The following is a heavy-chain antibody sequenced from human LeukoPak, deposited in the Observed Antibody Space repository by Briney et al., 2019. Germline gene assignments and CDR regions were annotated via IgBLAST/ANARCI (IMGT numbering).Heavy chain of an antibody. CDR2: IYYSGST. D-gene: IGHD3-22*01. CDR1: GGSISSGDYH. CDR3: ARAGTASSAYSVDWFDP. V-gene: IGHV4-31*03. J-gene: IGHJ5*02. Sequence: PSETLSLTCTVSGGSISSGDYHWSWIRQHPEKGLAWIGYIYYSGSTYYNPSLKSRVAMSVDTPKNQFSLKLSSVTAADTAVYYCARAGTASSAYSVDWFDPWGQGTLVIVSS.